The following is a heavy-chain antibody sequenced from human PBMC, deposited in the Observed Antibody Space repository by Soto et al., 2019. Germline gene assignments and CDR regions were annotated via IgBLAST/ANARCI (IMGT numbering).Heavy chain of an antibody. CDR2: ICNSSSTK. Sequence: GGSLRLSCAASGVTFSSYIINWVRQAPGKGLEWVADICNSSSTKYYADSVKGRFTISRDNSKNTLYLQMNSLRAEDTAVYYCARDASRDGYDPHFDYWGQGTLVTVSS. CDR1: GVTFSSYI. J-gene: IGHJ4*02. CDR3: ARDASRDGYDPHFDY. D-gene: IGHD5-12*01. V-gene: IGHV3-48*01.